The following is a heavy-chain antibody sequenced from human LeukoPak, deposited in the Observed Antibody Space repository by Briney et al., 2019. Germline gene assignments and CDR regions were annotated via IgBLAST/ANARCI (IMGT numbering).Heavy chain of an antibody. D-gene: IGHD2-15*01. V-gene: IGHV3-53*05. J-gene: IGHJ4*02. CDR2: IYSGGST. CDR3: ARVYCSGGSCYDC. Sequence: GGSLRLSCAASGFTVSSNYMSWVRQAPGKGLEWVLVIYSGGSTYYADSVKGRFTISRDNSKNTLYLQMNSLRAEDTAVYYCARVYCSGGSCYDCWGQGTLVTVSS. CDR1: GFTVSSNY.